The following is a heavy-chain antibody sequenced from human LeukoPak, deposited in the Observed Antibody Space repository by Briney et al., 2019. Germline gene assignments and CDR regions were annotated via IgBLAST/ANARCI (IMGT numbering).Heavy chain of an antibody. J-gene: IGHJ4*02. D-gene: IGHD3-10*01. V-gene: IGHV3-30*07. CDR3: ARVRRYASGSYYPPPYDF. CDR2: ISYDGSNK. Sequence: GGSLRLSCAASGFTFSSYAMHWVRQAPGKGLEWVAVISYDGSNKYYADSVKGRFTISRDNSKNTLYLQMNSLRAEDTALYYCARVRRYASGSYYPPPYDFWGQGTLVTVSS. CDR1: GFTFSSYA.